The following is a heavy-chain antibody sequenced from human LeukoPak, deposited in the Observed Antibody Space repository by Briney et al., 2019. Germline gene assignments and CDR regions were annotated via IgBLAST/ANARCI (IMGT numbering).Heavy chain of an antibody. V-gene: IGHV4-39*07. D-gene: IGHD2-2*01. Sequence: SETLSLTCTVSGGSISSSSYYWGWIRQPPGKGLEWIGSIYHSGSTYYNPSLKSRVTISVDTSKNQFSLKLSSVTAADTAVYYCARALGDIVVVPAAARYYYYMDVWGKGTTVTVSS. CDR3: ARALGDIVVVPAAARYYYYMDV. CDR2: IYHSGST. J-gene: IGHJ6*03. CDR1: GGSISSSSYY.